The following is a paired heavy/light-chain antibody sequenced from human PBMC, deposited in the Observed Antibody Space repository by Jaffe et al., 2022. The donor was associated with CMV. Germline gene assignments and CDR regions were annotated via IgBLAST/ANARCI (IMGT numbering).Light chain of an antibody. CDR2: DAS. J-gene: IGKJ5*01. CDR1: QDISNY. V-gene: IGKV1-33*01. Sequence: DIQMTQSPSSLSASVGDRVTITCQASQDISNYLNWYQQKPGKAPKLLIYDASNLETGVPSRFSGSGSGTDFTFTISSLQPEDIATYYCQQYDNLITFGQGTRLEIK. CDR3: QQYDNLIT.
Heavy chain of an antibody. D-gene: IGHD3-22*01. J-gene: IGHJ4*02. CDR2: IYYSGST. V-gene: IGHV4-39*01. CDR1: GGSISSSSYY. Sequence: QLQLQESGPGLVKPSETLSLTCTVSGGSISSSSYYWGWIRQPPGKGLEWIGSIYYSGSTYYNPSLKSRVTISVDTSKNQFSLKLSSVTAADTAVYYCATTYYYDSSGYYHFDYWGQGTLVTVSS. CDR3: ATTYYYDSSGYYHFDY.